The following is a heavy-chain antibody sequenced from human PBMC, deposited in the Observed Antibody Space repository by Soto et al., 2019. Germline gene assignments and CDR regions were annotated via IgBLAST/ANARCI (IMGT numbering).Heavy chain of an antibody. CDR2: IYYSGST. Sequence: PSETLSLTCTVSGGSISSGDYYWSWIRQPPGKGLEWIGYIYYSGSTYYNPSLKSRVTVSVDTSKNQFSLKLSSVTAADTAVYYCARGLNYYDSSGRSDYWGQGTLVTVSS. V-gene: IGHV4-30-4*01. D-gene: IGHD3-22*01. CDR1: GGSISSGDYY. J-gene: IGHJ4*02. CDR3: ARGLNYYDSSGRSDY.